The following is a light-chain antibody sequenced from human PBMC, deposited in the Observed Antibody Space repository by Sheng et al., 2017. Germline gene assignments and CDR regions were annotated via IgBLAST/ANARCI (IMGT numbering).Light chain of an antibody. CDR1: QSVSSSY. V-gene: IGKV4-1*01. CDR2: WAS. J-gene: IGKJ5*01. CDR3: QQYYNIPIT. Sequence: EIVLTQSPGTLSLSPGERATLSCRASQSVSSSYLAWYQQKPGQPPKLLIYWASTRESGVPDRFSGSESETDFTLTISSLQAEDVAVYYCQQYYNIPITFGQGTRLEIK.